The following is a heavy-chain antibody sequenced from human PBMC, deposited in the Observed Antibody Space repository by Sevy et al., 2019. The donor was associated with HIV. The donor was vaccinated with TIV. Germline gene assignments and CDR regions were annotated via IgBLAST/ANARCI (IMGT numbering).Heavy chain of an antibody. V-gene: IGHV3-23*01. Sequence: GGSLRLSCAASGFTFFSHVMSWVRQAPGKGLEWVSGLSGSGGTTYYGDSVKGRFSISRDNSKNKLYLQMSSLRIEDPAVYYCATGTTDSSISWVFDVWGQGTMVTVSS. CDR3: ATGTTDSSISWVFDV. CDR2: LSGSGGTT. CDR1: GFTFFSHV. J-gene: IGHJ3*01. D-gene: IGHD6-13*01.